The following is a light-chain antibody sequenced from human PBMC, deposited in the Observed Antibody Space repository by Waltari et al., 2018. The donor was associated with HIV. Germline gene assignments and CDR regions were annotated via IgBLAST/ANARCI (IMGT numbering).Light chain of an antibody. V-gene: IGLV2-14*01. CDR3: SSSTSSDTII. J-gene: IGLJ2*01. Sequence: QSVLTQPASASGSPGQSITISCTGTRSDIGGYNFVSWYQQHPGKAPKLMIYEVSDRPSGVSNRFSGSKSGSTASLTISGLQAEDEANYYCSSSTSSDTIIFGGGTKLTVL. CDR2: EVS. CDR1: RSDIGGYNF.